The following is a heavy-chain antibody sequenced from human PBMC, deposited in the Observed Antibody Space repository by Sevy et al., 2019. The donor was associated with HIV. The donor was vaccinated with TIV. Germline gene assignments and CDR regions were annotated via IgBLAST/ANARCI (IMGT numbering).Heavy chain of an antibody. D-gene: IGHD6-6*01. J-gene: IGHJ4*02. Sequence: GGSQRLSCAASGFTFSSYGMHWVRQAPGKGLEWVAVISYDGSNKYYADSVKGRFTISRDNSKNTLYLQMNSLRAEDTAVYYCAKEMNSSSSYWGQGTLVTVSS. CDR3: AKEMNSSSSY. V-gene: IGHV3-30*18. CDR1: GFTFSSYG. CDR2: ISYDGSNK.